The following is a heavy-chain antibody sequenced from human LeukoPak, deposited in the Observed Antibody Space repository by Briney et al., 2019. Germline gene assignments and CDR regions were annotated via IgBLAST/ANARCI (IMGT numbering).Heavy chain of an antibody. CDR3: ARVAGHCGSDCPDAFDV. Sequence: PSETLSLTCNVSGYSFSSGYYGGWLRESEGEGLELIGSSYRCGSTYYNPSVKSRVTLSMDTSKNPLSLKLSTVTAADTAVYHCARVAGHCGSDCPDAFDVWGQGTMVTVSS. J-gene: IGHJ3*01. CDR2: SYRCGST. V-gene: IGHV4-38-2*02. D-gene: IGHD2-21*02. CDR1: GYSFSSGYY.